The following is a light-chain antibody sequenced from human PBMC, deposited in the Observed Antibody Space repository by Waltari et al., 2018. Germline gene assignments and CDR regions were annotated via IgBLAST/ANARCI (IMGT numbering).Light chain of an antibody. J-gene: IGLJ3*02. Sequence: QSALTQTATVSGSPGQSITISCTGSSSDVGNYNLVSWYQQHPGEAPKLIIYDVNKRPLGVSNRFPGSKSGNTASLPISGLQAADEADYYCCSYAGSSVSVFGGGTKVTVL. CDR2: DVN. CDR1: SSDVGNYNL. CDR3: CSYAGSSVSV. V-gene: IGLV2-23*02.